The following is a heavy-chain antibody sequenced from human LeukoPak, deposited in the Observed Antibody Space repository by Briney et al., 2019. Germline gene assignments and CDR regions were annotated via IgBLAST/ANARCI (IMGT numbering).Heavy chain of an antibody. CDR2: IKRDGSQK. V-gene: IGHV3-7*01. CDR3: ARLGLEVGGPNWFDP. J-gene: IGHJ5*02. Sequence: LSGGSLRLSCAAPGFSFSSNWMGWVRQAPGKGLEWVAHIKRDGSQKYYLDSVKGRFTISRDNAKNSLYLQMNSLRVEGTAVYYCARLGLEVGGPNWFDPWGQGTLVTVSS. CDR1: GFSFSSNW. D-gene: IGHD1-1*01.